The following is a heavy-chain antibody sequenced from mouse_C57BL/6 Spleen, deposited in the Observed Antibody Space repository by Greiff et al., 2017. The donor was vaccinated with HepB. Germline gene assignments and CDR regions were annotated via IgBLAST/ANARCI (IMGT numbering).Heavy chain of an antibody. V-gene: IGHV1-76*01. D-gene: IGHD2-5*01. J-gene: IGHJ1*03. CDR1: GYTFTDYY. CDR2: IYPGSGNT. CDR3: AREGAYYSNRWYFDV. Sequence: QVQLQQSGAELVRPGASVKLSCKASGYTFTDYYINWVKQRPGQGLEWIARIYPGSGNTYYNEKFKGKATLTAEKSSSTAYMQLSSLTSEDSAVYFCAREGAYYSNRWYFDVWGTGTTVTVSS.